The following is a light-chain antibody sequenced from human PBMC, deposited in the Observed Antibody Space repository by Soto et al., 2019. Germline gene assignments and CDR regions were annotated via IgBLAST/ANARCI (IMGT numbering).Light chain of an antibody. CDR1: SSDVGSYNL. CDR3: CSYAGSSTFYV. J-gene: IGLJ1*01. Sequence: QSALTQPASVSGSPGQSITISCTGTSSDVGSYNLVSWYQQHPGKAPKLMIYEGSKRPSGVSKRFSGSKSGNTASLTISGLQAEDEADYYCCSYAGSSTFYVFGTGTKLTVL. CDR2: EGS. V-gene: IGLV2-23*01.